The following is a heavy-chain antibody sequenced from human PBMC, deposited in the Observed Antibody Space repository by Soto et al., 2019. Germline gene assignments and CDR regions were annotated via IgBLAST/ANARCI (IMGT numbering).Heavy chain of an antibody. CDR2: INHSGST. CDR3: ARVLGYCSGGSCPYFDY. CDR1: GGSFSGYY. V-gene: IGHV4-34*01. Sequence: SETLSLTXAVYGGSFSGYYWSWIRQPPGKGLEWIGEINHSGSTNYNPSLKSRVTISVDTSKNQFSLKLSSVTAADTAVYYCARVLGYCSGGSCPYFDYWGQGTLVTVSS. J-gene: IGHJ4*02. D-gene: IGHD2-15*01.